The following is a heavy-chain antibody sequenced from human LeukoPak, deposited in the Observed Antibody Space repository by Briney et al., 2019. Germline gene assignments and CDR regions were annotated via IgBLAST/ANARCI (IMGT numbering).Heavy chain of an antibody. D-gene: IGHD6-25*01. J-gene: IGHJ6*03. CDR2: ISYDGSNK. CDR3: ARDLGQRRYHYYYMDV. Sequence: GGSLRLSCAASGFTFSSYAMHWVRQAPGKGLEWVAVISYDGSNKYYADSVKGRFTISRDNSKNTLYLQMNSLRAEDTAVYYCARDLGQRRYHYYYMDVWGKGTTVTVSS. CDR1: GFTFSSYA. V-gene: IGHV3-30*04.